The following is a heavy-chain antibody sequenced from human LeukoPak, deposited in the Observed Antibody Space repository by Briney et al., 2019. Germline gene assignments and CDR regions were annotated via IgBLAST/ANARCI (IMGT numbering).Heavy chain of an antibody. CDR2: IIPILGIA. CDR3: ARDGEMATGDDY. J-gene: IGHJ3*01. D-gene: IGHD5-24*01. V-gene: IGHV1-69*04. Sequence: SVKVSCKTSGGTFSSYAISWVRRAPGRGLEWMGRIIPILGIANYAQKFQGRVTITADKSTSTAYMELSSLRSEDTAVYYCARDGEMATGDDYWGQGTVVTVSS. CDR1: GGTFSSYA.